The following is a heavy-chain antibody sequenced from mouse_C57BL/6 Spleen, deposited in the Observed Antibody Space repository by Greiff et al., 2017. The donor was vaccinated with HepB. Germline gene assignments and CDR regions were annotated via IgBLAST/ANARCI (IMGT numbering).Heavy chain of an antibody. J-gene: IGHJ4*01. V-gene: IGHV1-9*01. CDR2: ILPGSGST. CDR3: ARRYYGSSYVEYYYAMDY. D-gene: IGHD1-1*01. Sequence: VQLQQSGAELMKPGASVKLSCKATGYTFTGYWIEWVKQRPGHGLEWIGEILPGSGSTNYNEKFKGKATFTADTSSNTAYMQLSSLTTADSAIYYCARRYYGSSYVEYYYAMDYWGQGTSVTVSS. CDR1: GYTFTGYW.